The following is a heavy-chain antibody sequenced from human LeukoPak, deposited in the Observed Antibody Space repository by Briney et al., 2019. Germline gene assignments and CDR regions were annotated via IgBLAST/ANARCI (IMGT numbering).Heavy chain of an antibody. CDR2: IYTSGST. CDR1: GGSISSYY. CDR3: AREDIVVVVAATVGYFQH. D-gene: IGHD2-15*01. Sequence: KPSETLSLTCTVSGGSISSYYWSRIRQPAGKGLEWIGRIYTSGSTNYNPSLKSRVTMSVDTSKNQFSLKLSSVTAADTAVYYCAREDIVVVVAATVGYFQHWGQGTLVTVSS. V-gene: IGHV4-4*07. J-gene: IGHJ1*01.